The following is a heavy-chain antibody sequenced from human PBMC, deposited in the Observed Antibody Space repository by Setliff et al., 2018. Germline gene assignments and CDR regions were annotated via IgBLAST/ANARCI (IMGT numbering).Heavy chain of an antibody. V-gene: IGHV1-18*01. CDR2: ISXXXXXX. J-gene: IGHJ5*02. CDR1: GYTFSDYG. D-gene: IGHD2-8*01. CDR3: ERLVRYCTATACQRTSGDDL. Sequence: ASVKVSCKASGYTFSDYGVSWVRQAPGQGLEWMGWISXXXXXXXXXXXXXXXXXXXXDTSTNTAYLDLRSLRSDDTAVYYCERLVRYCTATACQRTSGDDLWGQGTLVTVSS.